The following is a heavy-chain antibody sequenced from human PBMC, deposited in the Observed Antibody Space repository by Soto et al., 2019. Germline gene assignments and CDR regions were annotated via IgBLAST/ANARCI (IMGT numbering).Heavy chain of an antibody. CDR2: ISGYNGDT. Sequence: QVQLVQSGGEVKQPGASVKVSCKTSVYTFTSYGISWVRQAPGQGLEWMGWISGYNGDTKYVQKFQGRVTLTTDTSTNTAYMEVRSLRSDATAVYYCARDWVGDLAYWGQGTLVTVSS. J-gene: IGHJ4*02. CDR1: VYTFTSYG. CDR3: ARDWVGDLAY. V-gene: IGHV1-18*01. D-gene: IGHD4-17*01.